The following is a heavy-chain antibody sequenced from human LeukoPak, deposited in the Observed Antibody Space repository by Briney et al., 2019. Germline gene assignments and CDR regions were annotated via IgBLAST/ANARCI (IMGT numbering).Heavy chain of an antibody. D-gene: IGHD3-16*01. CDR3: ARDGGFGGPGGDNWFDP. CDR1: GFTVSAKY. CDR2: IYSDGGT. V-gene: IGHV3-66*02. Sequence: TGGSLRLSCAASGFTVSAKYMSWVRQGPGKGLDWISSIYSDGGTNYADSVKGRFTISRDNSKNTLYLQMNSLRPEDTAVYYCARDGGFGGPGGDNWFDPWGQGALVTVSS. J-gene: IGHJ5*02.